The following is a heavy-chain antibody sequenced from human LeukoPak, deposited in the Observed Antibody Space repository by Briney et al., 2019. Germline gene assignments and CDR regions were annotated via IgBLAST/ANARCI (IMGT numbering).Heavy chain of an antibody. CDR3: SRDEGYYYYGMDV. CDR2: ISYDGSIK. Sequence: GGSLRLSCVASGFSLRSYAMYWVRQAPGKGLEWVALISYDGSIKLYADSVKGRFTISRDNSKNTLNLRMNSLRDEDSAVYYCSRDEGYYYYGMDVWGQGTTVTVTS. CDR1: GFSLRSYA. V-gene: IGHV3-30-3*01. J-gene: IGHJ6*02.